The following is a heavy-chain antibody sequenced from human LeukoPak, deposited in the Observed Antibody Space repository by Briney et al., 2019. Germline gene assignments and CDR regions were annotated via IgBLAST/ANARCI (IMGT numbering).Heavy chain of an antibody. CDR2: IYYSGST. Sequence: SETLSLTCTVSGGSISSYYWSWIRQPPGKGLEWIGYIYYSGSTNYNPSLKSRVTISVDTSKNQFSLKLSSVTAADTAVYYCARDLGYYYYMDVWGKGATVTVSS. CDR1: GGSISSYY. V-gene: IGHV4-59*01. J-gene: IGHJ6*03. CDR3: ARDLGYYYYMDV.